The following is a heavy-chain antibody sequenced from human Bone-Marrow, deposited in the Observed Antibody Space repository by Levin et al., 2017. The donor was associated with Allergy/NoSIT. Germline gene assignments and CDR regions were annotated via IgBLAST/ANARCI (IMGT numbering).Heavy chain of an antibody. J-gene: IGHJ4*02. Sequence: SETLSLTCTVSGGSVSSGSYYWSWIRQPPGKGLEWIGYIYYSGSTNYNPSLKSRVTISVDTSKNQFSLKLSSVTAADTAVYYCARGGIVVVVAGQFDYWGQGTLVTVSS. D-gene: IGHD2-15*01. CDR2: IYYSGST. V-gene: IGHV4-61*01. CDR3: ARGGIVVVVAGQFDY. CDR1: GGSVSSGSYY.